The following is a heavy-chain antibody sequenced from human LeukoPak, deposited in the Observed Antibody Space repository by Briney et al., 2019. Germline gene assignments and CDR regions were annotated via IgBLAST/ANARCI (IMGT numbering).Heavy chain of an antibody. D-gene: IGHD2-2*01. CDR2: IKQDGSEK. Sequence: GGSLRLSCAASGFTFSNYWMSWVRQAPGKGLEWVANIKQDGSEKYYVDSVKGRITISRDNSKNTLYLQMNSLRAEDTAVYYCAKAPSWALAAFDIWGQGTMVTVSS. J-gene: IGHJ3*02. V-gene: IGHV3-7*03. CDR3: AKAPSWALAAFDI. CDR1: GFTFSNYW.